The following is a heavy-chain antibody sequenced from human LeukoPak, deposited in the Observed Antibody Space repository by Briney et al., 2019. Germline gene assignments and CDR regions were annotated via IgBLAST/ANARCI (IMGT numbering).Heavy chain of an antibody. CDR3: ARSAVRIRYFDWGGVEYYFDY. D-gene: IGHD3-9*01. V-gene: IGHV1-2*02. CDR1: GYTFTGYY. Sequence: ASVKVSCKASGYTFTGYYMHWVRQAPGQGLEWMGWINPNSGGTNYAQKFQGRVTMTRDTSISTAYMELSRLRSDDTAVYYCARSAVRIRYFDWGGVEYYFDYWGQGTLVTVFS. J-gene: IGHJ4*02. CDR2: INPNSGGT.